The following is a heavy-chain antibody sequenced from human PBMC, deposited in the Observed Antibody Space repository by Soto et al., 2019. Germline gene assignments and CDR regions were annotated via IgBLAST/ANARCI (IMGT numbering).Heavy chain of an antibody. Sequence: EVQLVESGGVLVQPGGSLRLSCAASGFTFSDSCMDWVRQAPGKGPEWLANIKQDGSEKNYVDSVKGRFTISRDNAKNSLYLQMNSLRAEDTAVYYCASLGRHGWGQGTTVTVPS. CDR2: IKQDGSEK. CDR1: GFTFSDSC. J-gene: IGHJ6*02. D-gene: IGHD3-16*01. V-gene: IGHV3-7*01. CDR3: ASLGRHG.